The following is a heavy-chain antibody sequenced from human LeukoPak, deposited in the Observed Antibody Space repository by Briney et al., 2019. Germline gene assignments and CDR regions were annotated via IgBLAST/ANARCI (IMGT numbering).Heavy chain of an antibody. V-gene: IGHV3-23*01. CDR1: GFTFRSFA. Sequence: GGSLRLSCAASGFTFRSFAMSWVRLAPGKGLEWVSSISGSGARTYYADSVKGRFTISRDNSKNTLYLQMNSLRAEDTAVCYCAKGDSYYDFCMDVWGQGTTVTISS. J-gene: IGHJ6*02. CDR3: AKGDSYYDFCMDV. CDR2: ISGSGART. D-gene: IGHD3-3*01.